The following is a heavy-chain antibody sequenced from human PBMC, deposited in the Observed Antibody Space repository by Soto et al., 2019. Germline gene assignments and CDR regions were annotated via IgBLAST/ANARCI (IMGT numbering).Heavy chain of an antibody. Sequence: QITLKESGPTLVKPTQTLTLTCTFSGFSLSTSGVGVGWIRQPPGKALEWLALIYWNDDKRYSPSLKSRLTITKETYKNQVVLTMTNMDPVDTATYYCALSLYYYDSSYFDYWGQGTLVTVSS. CDR2: IYWNDDK. CDR3: ALSLYYYDSSYFDY. D-gene: IGHD3-22*01. CDR1: GFSLSTSGVG. J-gene: IGHJ4*02. V-gene: IGHV2-5*01.